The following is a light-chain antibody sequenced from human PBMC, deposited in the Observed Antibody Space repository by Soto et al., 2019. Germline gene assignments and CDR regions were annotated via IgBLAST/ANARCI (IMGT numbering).Light chain of an antibody. CDR3: ATWDDSLSGPV. Sequence: QSVLTQPPSASETPGQRVTISCSGSTSNIGGNSVHWYQHLPGAAPKLLIYDNYQRPSGVPDRFSGSKSGTSASLAISGLQSEDEADYYCATWDDSLSGPVFGGGTKLTVL. J-gene: IGLJ3*02. CDR2: DNY. V-gene: IGLV1-44*01. CDR1: TSNIGGNS.